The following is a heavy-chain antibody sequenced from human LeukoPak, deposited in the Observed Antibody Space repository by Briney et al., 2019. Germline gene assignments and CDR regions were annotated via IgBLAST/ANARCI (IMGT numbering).Heavy chain of an antibody. J-gene: IGHJ6*02. CDR3: AREGSDYYSYYGMDV. Sequence: SETLSLTCAVYGGSFSGYYWSWIRQPPGKGLEWIGETNHSGSTNYNPSLKSRVTISVDTSKNQFSLKLSSVTAADTAVYYCAREGSDYYSYYGMDVWGQGTTVTVSS. CDR2: TNHSGST. CDR1: GGSFSGYY. V-gene: IGHV4-34*01.